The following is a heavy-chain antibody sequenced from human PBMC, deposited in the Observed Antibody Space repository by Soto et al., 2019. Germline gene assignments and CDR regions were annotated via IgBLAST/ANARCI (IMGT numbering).Heavy chain of an antibody. D-gene: IGHD7-27*01. V-gene: IGHV4-34*01. CDR2: INHSGST. CDR3: ARGWGRISDY. CDR1: GGSFSGYY. Sequence: QVQLQQWGAGLLKPSETLSLTCAVYGGSFSGYYWSWIRQPPGKGLEWFGEINHSGSTNYNPSLNTRFTISVDTSKNQFSLKLSSVTAADTAVYYCARGWGRISDYWGQGALVAVSS. J-gene: IGHJ4*02.